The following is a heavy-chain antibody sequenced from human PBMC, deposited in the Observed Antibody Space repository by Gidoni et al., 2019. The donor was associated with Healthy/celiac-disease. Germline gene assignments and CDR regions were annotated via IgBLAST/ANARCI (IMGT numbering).Heavy chain of an antibody. CDR3: AKEGGPITIFGSGNWFDP. D-gene: IGHD3-3*01. Sequence: EVQLLESGGGLVQPGGSLSLSCAASGFSFSSYAMSWVRQAPGKGLEWVSAIGGSGGSTYYADSVKGRFTISRDNSKNTLYLQMNSLRAEDTAVYYCAKEGGPITIFGSGNWFDPWGQGTLVTVSS. CDR2: IGGSGGST. CDR1: GFSFSSYA. V-gene: IGHV3-23*01. J-gene: IGHJ5*02.